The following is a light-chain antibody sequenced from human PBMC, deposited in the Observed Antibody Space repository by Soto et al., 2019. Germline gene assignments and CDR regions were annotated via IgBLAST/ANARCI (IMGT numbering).Light chain of an antibody. CDR3: QQYYRSPLT. CDR2: WAS. V-gene: IGKV4-1*01. J-gene: IGKJ4*01. CDR1: QSVLYSPNNNNY. Sequence: DIVMTQSPDSLAVSLGERATINCKSSQSVLYSPNNNNYLAWFQQKPGQPPRLLFYWASTRHSGVPDRFSASGSGTDFTLTISSLQAEDVAVYYCQQYYRSPLTFGGGTKVDIK.